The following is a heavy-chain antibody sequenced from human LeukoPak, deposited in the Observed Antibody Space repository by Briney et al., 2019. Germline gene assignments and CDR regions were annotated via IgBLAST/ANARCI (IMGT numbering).Heavy chain of an antibody. CDR3: ARDVDIVATITAFDY. CDR2: ISSSSSTI. Sequence: PGGSLRLSCAASGFTFSSYEMNWVRQAPGKGLEWVSYISSSSSTIYYADSVKGRFTISRDNAKNSLYLQMNSLRAEDTAVYYCARDVDIVATITAFDYWGQGTLVTVSS. CDR1: GFTFSSYE. J-gene: IGHJ4*02. D-gene: IGHD5-12*01. V-gene: IGHV3-48*01.